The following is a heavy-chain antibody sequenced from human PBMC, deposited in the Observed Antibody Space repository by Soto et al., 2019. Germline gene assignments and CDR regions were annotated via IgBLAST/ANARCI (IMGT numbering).Heavy chain of an antibody. Sequence: GGSVRLSCATSGFTFSSYAMHWVRQAPGKGLEYVSAISSNGGSTYYANSVKGRFTISRDNSKNTLYLQMGSLRAEDMAVYYCARNYGGNSYAFDIWGQGIMVTVSS. V-gene: IGHV3-64*01. CDR1: GFTFSSYA. J-gene: IGHJ3*02. D-gene: IGHD2-21*02. CDR2: ISSNGGST. CDR3: ARNYGGNSYAFDI.